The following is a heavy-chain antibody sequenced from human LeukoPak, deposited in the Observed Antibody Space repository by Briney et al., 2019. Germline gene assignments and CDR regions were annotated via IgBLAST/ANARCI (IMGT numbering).Heavy chain of an antibody. V-gene: IGHV3-23*01. D-gene: IGHD3-22*01. CDR1: GFTFTSYA. CDR3: AKLAHNYDSKVDY. Sequence: PGESLRLSCAASGFTFTSYAMSWVRQAPGKGLEWVSAISDSGGSTYYADYVKGRFTIPRDNSKNTLYLKMNSLRAEDTAVYYCAKLAHNYDSKVDYWGQGTLVTVSS. J-gene: IGHJ4*02. CDR2: ISDSGGST.